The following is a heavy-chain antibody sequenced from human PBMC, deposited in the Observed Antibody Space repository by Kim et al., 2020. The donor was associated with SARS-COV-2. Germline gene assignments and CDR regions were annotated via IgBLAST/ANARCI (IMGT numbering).Heavy chain of an antibody. CDR2: ISGSGGST. CDR3: AKLRLKIAATGSYYFDY. J-gene: IGHJ4*02. CDR1: GFTFSSYA. V-gene: IGHV3-23*01. Sequence: GGSLRLSCAASGFTFSSYAMSWVRQAPGKGLEWVSAISGSGGSTYYADSVKGRFTISRDNSKNTLYLQMNSLRAEDTAVYYCAKLRLKIAATGSYYFDYWGQGTLVTVSS. D-gene: IGHD6-13*01.